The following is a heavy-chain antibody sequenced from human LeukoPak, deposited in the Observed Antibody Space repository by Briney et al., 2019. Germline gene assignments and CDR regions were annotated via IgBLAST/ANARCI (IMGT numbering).Heavy chain of an antibody. J-gene: IGHJ4*02. CDR3: ARVPIYDSSGYYCDY. Sequence: IPSETLSLTCAVYGGSFSGYYWSWIRQPPGKGLEWIGEINHSGSTNYNPSLKSRVTISVDTSKNQFSLKLSSVTAADTAVYYCARVPIYDSSGYYCDYWGQGTLVTVSS. V-gene: IGHV4-34*01. D-gene: IGHD3-22*01. CDR1: GGSFSGYY. CDR2: INHSGST.